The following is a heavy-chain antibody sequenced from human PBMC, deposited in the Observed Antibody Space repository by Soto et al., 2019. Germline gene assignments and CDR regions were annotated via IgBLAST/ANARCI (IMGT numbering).Heavy chain of an antibody. CDR2: VSSSGGSK. Sequence: TGGARRLSRAGSGVTFSNDSISLGRQAPGKGLEWVSAVSSSGGSKYYADHVKGRFPISRDNSKNTLYLQMNSLRAEDTAVYYCAKGFIVGATDAFDIWGQGTMVTVSS. J-gene: IGHJ3*02. V-gene: IGHV3-23*01. D-gene: IGHD1-26*01. CDR3: AKGFIVGATDAFDI. CDR1: GVTFSNDS.